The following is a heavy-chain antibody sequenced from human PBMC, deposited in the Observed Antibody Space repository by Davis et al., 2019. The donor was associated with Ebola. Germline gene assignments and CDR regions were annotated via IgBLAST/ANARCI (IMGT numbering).Heavy chain of an antibody. Sequence: ASVKVSCKASGYTFTSYGISWVRQAPGQGLEWMGWISAYNGNTNYAQKFQGRVTITADESTSTAYMELSSLRSEDTAVYYCARDRGLYYYDHYDYWGQGTLVTVSS. CDR3: ARDRGLYYYDHYDY. J-gene: IGHJ4*02. CDR1: GYTFTSYG. V-gene: IGHV1-18*01. D-gene: IGHD3-22*01. CDR2: ISAYNGNT.